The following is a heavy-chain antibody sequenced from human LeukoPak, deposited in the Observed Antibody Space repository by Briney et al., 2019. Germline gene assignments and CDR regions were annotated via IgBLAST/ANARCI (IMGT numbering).Heavy chain of an antibody. CDR1: GFTFSSYA. V-gene: IGHV3-23*01. J-gene: IGHJ5*02. Sequence: GGSLRLSCAASGFTFSSYAMSWVRQAPGKGLEWVSAISGSGGSTYYADSVKGRFTISRDNSKNTLYLQMNSLRAEDTAVYYCAKDQWSRGSSPVWFDPWGQGTLVTVS. D-gene: IGHD2-2*01. CDR3: AKDQWSRGSSPVWFDP. CDR2: ISGSGGST.